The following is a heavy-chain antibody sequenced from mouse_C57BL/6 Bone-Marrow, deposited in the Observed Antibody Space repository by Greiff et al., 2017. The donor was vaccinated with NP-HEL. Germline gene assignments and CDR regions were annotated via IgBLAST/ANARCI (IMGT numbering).Heavy chain of an antibody. CDR1: GFSLTSYG. CDR2: IWSGGST. CDR3: AKKGKLGDAMDY. Sequence: QVQLKESGPGLVQPSQSLSITCTVSGFSLTSYGVHWVRQPPGKGLEWLGVIWSGGSTDYNAAFISRLSISKDNSKSQVFFKMNSLQADDTAIYYCAKKGKLGDAMDYWGQGTSVTVSS. J-gene: IGHJ4*01. D-gene: IGHD4-1*01. V-gene: IGHV2-4*01.